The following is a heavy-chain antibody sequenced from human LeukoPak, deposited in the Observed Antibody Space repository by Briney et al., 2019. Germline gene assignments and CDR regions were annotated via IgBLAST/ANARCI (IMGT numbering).Heavy chain of an antibody. CDR1: GFTFSAYS. J-gene: IGHJ6*02. D-gene: IGHD6-13*01. CDR3: AKDGGSSWYYYYGMDV. Sequence: GGSLRLSCAASGFTFSAYSVNWVRQAPGKGLEWVAFIRYDGSNKYYADSVKGRFTISRDNSKNTLYLQMNSLRAEDTAVYYCAKDGGSSWYYYYGMDVWGQGTTVTVSS. V-gene: IGHV3-30*02. CDR2: IRYDGSNK.